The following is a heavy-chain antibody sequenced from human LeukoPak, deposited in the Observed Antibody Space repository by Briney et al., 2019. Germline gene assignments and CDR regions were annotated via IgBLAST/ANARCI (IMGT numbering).Heavy chain of an antibody. CDR2: LYRDGPT. CDR3: ARDSYSGDTRVRWFDP. V-gene: IGHV3-66*01. CDR1: GFTVSNNY. J-gene: IGHJ5*02. Sequence: GGSLRLSCAASGFTVSNNYMSWVRQAPGKGLEWVSVLYRDGPTYYADSGKDRFTISRDNSKNTLYLQMNSLRAEDTAVYYCARDSYSGDTRVRWFDPWGQGTLVTVSS. D-gene: IGHD4-17*01.